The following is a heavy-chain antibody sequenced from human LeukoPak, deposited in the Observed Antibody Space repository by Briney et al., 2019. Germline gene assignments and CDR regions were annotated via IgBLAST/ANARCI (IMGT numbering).Heavy chain of an antibody. D-gene: IGHD2-2*01. J-gene: IGHJ1*01. V-gene: IGHV3-7*01. CDR2: ITQDGSGN. Sequence: GGSLRLSCAVSGFTSGFTFSNSWMSWVRQAPGKGLEWVAHITQDGSGNCYVDSVKGRFTISRDNAKNSLYLQMNSLRAEDTAVYYCASPKLYCSSTSCYSNKYFQHWGQGTLVTVSS. CDR3: ASPKLYCSSTSCYSNKYFQH. CDR1: GFTFSNSW.